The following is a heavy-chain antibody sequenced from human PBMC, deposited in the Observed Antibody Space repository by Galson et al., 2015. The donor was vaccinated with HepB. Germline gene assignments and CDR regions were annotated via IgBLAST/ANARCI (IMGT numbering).Heavy chain of an antibody. V-gene: IGHV7-4-1*02. CDR3: ARDQCSGGSCYYGGGGWFDP. CDR1: GYTFTSYA. Sequence: SVKVSCKASGYTFTSYAMNWVRQAPGQGLEWMGWINTNTGNPTYAQGFTGRFVFSLDTSVSTAYLQISSLKAEDTAVYYCARDQCSGGSCYYGGGGWFDPWGQGTLVTVSS. CDR2: INTNTGNP. J-gene: IGHJ5*02. D-gene: IGHD2-15*01.